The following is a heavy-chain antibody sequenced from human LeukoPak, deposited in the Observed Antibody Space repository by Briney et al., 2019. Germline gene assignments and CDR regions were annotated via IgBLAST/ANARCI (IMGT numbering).Heavy chain of an antibody. D-gene: IGHD3-16*01. V-gene: IGHV3-53*01. CDR3: TRDSTTFRFGY. J-gene: IGHJ4*02. CDR2: IYSGGIT. CDR1: GVAVSRDY. Sequence: GGSLRLSCAASGVAVSRDYMSWVRQAPGKGPEWVSIIYSGGITYYADSVKGRFTISRDNSKNTVYLQMSSLRAEDTAVYYCTRDSTTFRFGYWGQGTLVIVSS.